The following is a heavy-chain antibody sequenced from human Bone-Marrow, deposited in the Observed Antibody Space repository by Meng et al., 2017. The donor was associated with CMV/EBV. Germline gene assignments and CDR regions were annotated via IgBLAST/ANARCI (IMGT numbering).Heavy chain of an antibody. J-gene: IGHJ4*02. CDR1: GYTLTELS. Sequence: ASVKVSCKVSGYTLTELSMHWVRQPPGKGLVWMGGFDPEDGETIYAQKFQGRVTMTEDTYTDTAYMELSSMRSEDTAVYYCATAVVVPAAIDYFDYWGQGTLVTVSS. V-gene: IGHV1-24*01. CDR3: ATAVVVPAAIDYFDY. D-gene: IGHD2-2*01. CDR2: FDPEDGET.